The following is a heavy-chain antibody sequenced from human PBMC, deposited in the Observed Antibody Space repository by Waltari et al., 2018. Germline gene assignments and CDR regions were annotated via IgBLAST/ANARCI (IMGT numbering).Heavy chain of an antibody. V-gene: IGHV3-23*01. CDR2: ISGSGGTS. J-gene: IGHJ4*02. Sequence: VQLLESGGDLIQPGGSLRLSCAASGFTFSHFAIAWVRQAPGKRRDWVSSISGSGGTSYYTDSVTGRFTISRDNSENTLYLHMNSLRAEDSAIYYCAKDRGSGRIYFDSWGRGTLVAVSS. CDR3: AKDRGSGRIYFDS. D-gene: IGHD3-10*01. CDR1: GFTFSHFA.